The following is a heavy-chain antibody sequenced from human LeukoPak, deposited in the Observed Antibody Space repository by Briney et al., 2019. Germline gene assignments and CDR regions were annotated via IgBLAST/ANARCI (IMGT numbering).Heavy chain of an antibody. CDR3: VRSSGWTPNY. D-gene: IGHD6-19*01. CDR2: IKQDGSEK. CDR1: GFTFSSYW. Sequence: QSGGSLRLSCAASGFTFSSYWMNWVRQAPGQGLQWVAIIKQDGSEKYYVDSVKGRFTISRDNAKNSLYLQMNSLKVEDTAMYYCVRSSGWTPNYWGQGTLVTVSS. V-gene: IGHV3-7*01. J-gene: IGHJ4*02.